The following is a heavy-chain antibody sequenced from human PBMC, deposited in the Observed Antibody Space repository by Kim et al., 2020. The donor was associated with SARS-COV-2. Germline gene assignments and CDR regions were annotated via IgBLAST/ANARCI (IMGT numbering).Heavy chain of an antibody. CDR2: T. CDR3: AKLMRSSWFSP. D-gene: IGHD6-13*01. Sequence: TYYADSVKGRFTISRDNSKNTLYLQMNSLRAEDTAVYYCAKLMRSSWFSPWGQGTLVTVSS. J-gene: IGHJ5*02. V-gene: IGHV3-23*01.